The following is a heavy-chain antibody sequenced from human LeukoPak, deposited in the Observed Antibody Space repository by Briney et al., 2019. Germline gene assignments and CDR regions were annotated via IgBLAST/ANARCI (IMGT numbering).Heavy chain of an antibody. CDR1: GYSFTSYW. CDR3: ARLGSSGSYRAPYY. D-gene: IGHD1-26*01. Sequence: PGESLKISCKGSGYSFTSYWIGWVRQMPGKGLEWMGIIYPGDSDTRYSPSFQGQVTISADKYIITAYLQRSSLKATDTDMYDCARLGSSGSYRAPYYWGQGTLVTVSS. J-gene: IGHJ4*02. CDR2: IYPGDSDT. V-gene: IGHV5-51*01.